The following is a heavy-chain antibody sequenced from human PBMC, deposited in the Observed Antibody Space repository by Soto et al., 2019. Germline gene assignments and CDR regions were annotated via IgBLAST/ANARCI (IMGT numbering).Heavy chain of an antibody. D-gene: IGHD3-10*01. CDR2: VSYDGRNT. J-gene: IGHJ4*02. Sequence: QVQLVESGGGVVQPGRSLRLSCAASGFTFSSYGILWVRQAPGKGLEWVSLVSYDGRNTYYADSVKGRFSISRDNFQNTVYLQMNSLRTEDTAVYYCVGGADHASGSYYTLDNWGQGSLVTVSS. V-gene: IGHV3-30*03. CDR3: VGGADHASGSYYTLDN. CDR1: GFTFSSYG.